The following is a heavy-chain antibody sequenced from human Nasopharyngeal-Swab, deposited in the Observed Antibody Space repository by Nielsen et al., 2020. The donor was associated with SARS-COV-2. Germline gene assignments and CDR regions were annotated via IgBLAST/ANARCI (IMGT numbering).Heavy chain of an antibody. CDR2: ISAYNGNT. CDR1: GYTFTSYG. CDR3: ATGPASIAVAGTSYYYYGMDV. V-gene: IGHV1-18*01. Sequence: ASVKVSCKASGYTFTSYGISWVRQAPGQGLEWMGWISAYNGNTNYAQKLQGRVTMTTDTSTSTAYMELSSLRSEDTAVYYCATGPASIAVAGTSYYYYGMDVWGQGTTVTVSS. D-gene: IGHD6-19*01. J-gene: IGHJ6*02.